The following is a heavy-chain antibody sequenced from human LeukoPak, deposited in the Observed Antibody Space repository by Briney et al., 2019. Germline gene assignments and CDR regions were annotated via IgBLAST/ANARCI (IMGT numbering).Heavy chain of an antibody. CDR2: IYYSGST. D-gene: IGHD1-26*01. J-gene: IGHJ4*02. Sequence: SETLSLTCTVSGGSISSSSYYWGWIRQPPGKGLEWIGSIYYSGSTYYNPSLKSRVTISVDRSKNQFSLKLSSVTAADTAVYYCARSGATPFDYWGQGTLVTVSS. CDR3: ARSGATPFDY. CDR1: GGSISSSSYY. V-gene: IGHV4-39*07.